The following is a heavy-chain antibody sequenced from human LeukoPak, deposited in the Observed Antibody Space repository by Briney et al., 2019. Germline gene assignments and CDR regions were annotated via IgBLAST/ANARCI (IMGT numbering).Heavy chain of an antibody. Sequence: SETLSLTCTVSGGSISSSSYSWGWIRQPPGKGLEWIGSIYYSGSTYYNPSLKSRVTISVDTSKNQFSLKLSSVTAADTAVYYCARQPGYSYGFYYFDYWGQGTLVTVSS. CDR2: IYYSGST. CDR1: GGSISSSSYS. D-gene: IGHD5-18*01. J-gene: IGHJ4*02. V-gene: IGHV4-39*01. CDR3: ARQPGYSYGFYYFDY.